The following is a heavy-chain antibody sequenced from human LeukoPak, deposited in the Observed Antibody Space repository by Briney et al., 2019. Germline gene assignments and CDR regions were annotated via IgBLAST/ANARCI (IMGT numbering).Heavy chain of an antibody. Sequence: PGGSLRLACAASGFTFSSYSMNWVSQAPGKGLEWVSSISSSSSYIYYADSVKGRFTISRDNAKNSLYLQMNSLRAEDTAVYYCARDPISADTAIDQFDYWGQGTLVTVSS. CDR3: ARDPISADTAIDQFDY. CDR2: ISSSSSYI. CDR1: GFTFSSYS. D-gene: IGHD5-18*01. J-gene: IGHJ4*02. V-gene: IGHV3-21*01.